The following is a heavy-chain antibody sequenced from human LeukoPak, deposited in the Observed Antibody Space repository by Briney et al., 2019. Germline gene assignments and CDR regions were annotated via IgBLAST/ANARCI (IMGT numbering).Heavy chain of an antibody. V-gene: IGHV3-23*01. CDR2: IFPSGGEI. J-gene: IGHJ4*02. CDR1: GFTFSTFA. D-gene: IGHD2-8*02. Sequence: GGSLRLSCAASGFTFSTFAMIWVRQPPGKGLEGGSSIFPSGGEIHYADSVRGRFTISRDNSKSTLSLQMNSLGAEDTAIYYCATYRQVLLPFESWGQGTLVTVSS. CDR3: ATYRQVLLPFES.